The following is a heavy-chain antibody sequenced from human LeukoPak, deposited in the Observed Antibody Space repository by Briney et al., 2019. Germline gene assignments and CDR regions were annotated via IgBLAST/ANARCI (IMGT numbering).Heavy chain of an antibody. CDR3: ARDRGYAMDV. V-gene: IGHV3-53*01. CDR1: GFTVSTNY. Sequence: GGSLRLSCAASGFTVSTNYMTWVRQAPGKGLECVSLIYSGGDTWYGDSVKGRFTVSRDNSKTTLYLQMNSLRAEDTAVYYCARDRGYAMDVWGQGTTVTVSS. CDR2: IYSGGDT. J-gene: IGHJ6*02.